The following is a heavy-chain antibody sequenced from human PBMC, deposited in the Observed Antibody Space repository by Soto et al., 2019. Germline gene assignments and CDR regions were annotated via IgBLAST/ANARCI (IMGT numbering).Heavy chain of an antibody. CDR1: GYTFTGYY. CDR3: ARCSGGSCYV. D-gene: IGHD2-15*01. V-gene: IGHV1-2*02. Sequence: APAKVSCKPSGYTFTGYYMPWVRQAPGQGLEWMGWSNLNRGGTNYAQKFTGRVTMTRDTSISTAYMELSRLRSDDRAVYYCARCSGGSCYVWGQGAFVTVSS. J-gene: IGHJ4*02. CDR2: SNLNRGGT.